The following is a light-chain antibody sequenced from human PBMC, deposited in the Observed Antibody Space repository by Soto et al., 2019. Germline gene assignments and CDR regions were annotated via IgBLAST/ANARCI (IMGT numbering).Light chain of an antibody. V-gene: IGLV2-8*01. CDR3: SSYAGSNKEV. J-gene: IGLJ1*01. CDR1: SSDVGGYNY. CDR2: EVS. Sequence: QSVLTQPPSASGSPGQSVTISCTGTSSDVGGYNYVSWYQQHPGKAPKLMIYEVSKRPSGVPDRFSGSKSRNTASLTVSGLQAEDEADYYCSSYAGSNKEVFGTGTKLTVL.